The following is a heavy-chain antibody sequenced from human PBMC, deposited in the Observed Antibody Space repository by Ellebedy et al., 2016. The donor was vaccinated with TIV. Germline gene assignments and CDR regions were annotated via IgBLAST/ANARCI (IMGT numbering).Heavy chain of an antibody. Sequence: MPSETLSLTCTVSGASITSSGYYWGWFRQPPGKGLEWIGSSYYSWCTYYNPSLNSRVTISVDTSKKQFSLKLSSVTAADTAVYYCAGSSMIGVVPFDYWGQGTLVTVSS. CDR2: SYYSWCT. J-gene: IGHJ4*02. CDR1: GASITSSGYY. D-gene: IGHD3-22*01. CDR3: AGSSMIGVVPFDY. V-gene: IGHV4-39*01.